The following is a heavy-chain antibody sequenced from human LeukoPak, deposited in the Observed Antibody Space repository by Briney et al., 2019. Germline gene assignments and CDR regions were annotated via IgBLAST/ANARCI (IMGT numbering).Heavy chain of an antibody. V-gene: IGHV3-23*01. J-gene: IGHJ4*02. D-gene: IGHD4-17*01. CDR3: VKHLYTVTTGSDY. CDR2: ISTSGGST. CDR1: GFTFSNYW. Sequence: GGSLRLSCVASGFTFSNYWMTWVRQAPGKGLEWVSGISTSGGSTYCADSVKGRFTISRDNSKNTLYLQMNSLRAEDTAIYYCVKHLYTVTTGSDYWGQGTLVTVSS.